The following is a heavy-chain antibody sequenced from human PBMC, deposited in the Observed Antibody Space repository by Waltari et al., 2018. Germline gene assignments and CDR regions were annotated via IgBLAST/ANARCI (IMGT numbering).Heavy chain of an antibody. CDR2: IYFRGST. J-gene: IGHJ4*02. Sequence: QVRLQESGPGLVKPSETLSLTCTVSAASISSYYWSWIRQPPGKGLEWIAYIYFRGSTSYNPSLKSRVAISGDTSKKQFSLRLSSVTAADTAVYYCARGDTSNWFASYFDFWGQGILVSVSS. V-gene: IGHV4-59*01. CDR3: ARGDTSNWFASYFDF. D-gene: IGHD3-10*01. CDR1: AASISSYY.